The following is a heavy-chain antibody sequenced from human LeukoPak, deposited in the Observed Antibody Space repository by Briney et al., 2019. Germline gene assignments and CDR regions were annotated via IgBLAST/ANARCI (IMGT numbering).Heavy chain of an antibody. Sequence: GGSLRLSCAASGLTFSDYYMSWIRQAPGKGLEWVSYISSSGSTTHYADSVKGRFTISRDNAKNSLYLQMNSLRAEDTAVYYCARDSPDYSIGYHYYGMDIWGQGTTVTVSS. CDR1: GLTFSDYY. D-gene: IGHD4-11*01. CDR2: ISSSGSTT. V-gene: IGHV3-11*01. CDR3: ARDSPDYSIGYHYYGMDI. J-gene: IGHJ6*02.